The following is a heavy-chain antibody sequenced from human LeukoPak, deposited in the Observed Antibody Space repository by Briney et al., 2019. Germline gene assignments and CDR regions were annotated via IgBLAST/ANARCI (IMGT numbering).Heavy chain of an antibody. Sequence: ASVKVSCKASGYTFTSYDINWVRQATGQGLEWMGWMNPNSGNTGYAQKFQGRVTMTRNTSISTAYMELSSLRSEDTAVYYCARGGTYCSGGSCYQNWFDPRGQGTPVTVSS. V-gene: IGHV1-8*01. CDR3: ARGGTYCSGGSCYQNWFDP. J-gene: IGHJ5*02. D-gene: IGHD2-15*01. CDR2: MNPNSGNT. CDR1: GYTFTSYD.